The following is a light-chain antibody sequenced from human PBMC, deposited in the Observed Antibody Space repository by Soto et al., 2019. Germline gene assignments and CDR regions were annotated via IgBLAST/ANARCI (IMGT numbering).Light chain of an antibody. CDR2: AAS. J-gene: IGKJ3*01. CDR3: QKYSSVLV. V-gene: IGKV1-27*01. Sequence: DIQMTQSPTSLSASVGDRVTITCRASQGIRNYVAWYQQIPGKAPKLLIYAASTLQSGVPSRFSGRGSGTVFTLTIDVLQCEDVATYSWQKYSSVLVFGAGTKVEIK. CDR1: QGIRNY.